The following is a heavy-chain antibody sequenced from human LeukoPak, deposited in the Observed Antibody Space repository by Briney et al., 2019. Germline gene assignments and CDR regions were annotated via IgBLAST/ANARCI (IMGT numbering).Heavy chain of an antibody. D-gene: IGHD4-23*01. Sequence: RSSVKVSCKASGYTFTTNDINWVRQATGQGLEWMGWMNPNSGNTGYAQKFQGRVTMTRNTSISTAYMELSSLRSEDTAVYYCARGPNKSDGGNSGSAWFDPWGQGTLVTVSS. CDR3: ARGPNKSDGGNSGSAWFDP. V-gene: IGHV1-8*01. J-gene: IGHJ5*02. CDR1: GYTFTTND. CDR2: MNPNSGNT.